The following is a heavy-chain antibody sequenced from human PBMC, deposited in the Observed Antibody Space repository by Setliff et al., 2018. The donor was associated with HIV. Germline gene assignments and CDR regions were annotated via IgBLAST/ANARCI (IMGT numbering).Heavy chain of an antibody. J-gene: IGHJ4*02. CDR1: GFTLSDHY. D-gene: IGHD2-21*01. V-gene: IGHV3-72*01. CDR3: SRDRATYFASAPSH. CDR2: IRNKGNGFIV. Sequence: GGSLRLSCAASGFTLSDHYMDWVRQAPGKGLEWVGRIRNKGNGFIVEYAASVNGRFTISRDESKSIAYLQMDSLKTEDTAVYYCSRDRATYFASAPSHWGQGTLVTVSS.